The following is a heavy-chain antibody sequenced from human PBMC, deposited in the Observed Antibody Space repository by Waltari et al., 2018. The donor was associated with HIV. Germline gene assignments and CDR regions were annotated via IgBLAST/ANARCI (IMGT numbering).Heavy chain of an antibody. CDR2: VYYSGGT. Sequence: QLQLQESGPGLVKPSGTLSPTCPVSGGSTSSRAYYWGWIRQPPGKGLEWIGSVYYSGGTYYNPSLWSRVTISIDTSKNHFSLRLSSVTAADTAVYFCVRDNTSGYLFDYWGQGTLVTVSS. V-gene: IGHV4-39*02. CDR3: VRDNTSGYLFDY. J-gene: IGHJ4*02. CDR1: GGSTSSRAYY. D-gene: IGHD3-22*01.